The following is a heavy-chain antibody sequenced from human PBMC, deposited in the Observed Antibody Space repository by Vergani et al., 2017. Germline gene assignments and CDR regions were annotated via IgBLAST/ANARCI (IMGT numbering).Heavy chain of an antibody. CDR3: ARGMTTETTDLDGFDI. Sequence: LVESGGGVVQPGGSLRLSCAASSFSVSSHYMTWVRQAPGKGLEWVSTIYIVGRTSYADSVKGRLTLTRDDSKNTLHLQMNSLRPEDTAVYYCARGMTTETTDLDGFDIWGQGKMVSVSS. V-gene: IGHV3-66*02. J-gene: IGHJ3*02. CDR2: IYIVGRT. D-gene: IGHD4-17*01. CDR1: SFSVSSHY.